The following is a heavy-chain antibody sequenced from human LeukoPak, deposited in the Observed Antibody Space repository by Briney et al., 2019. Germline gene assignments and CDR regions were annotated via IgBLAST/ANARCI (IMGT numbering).Heavy chain of an antibody. V-gene: IGHV3-30*18. J-gene: IGHJ6*03. CDR2: ISYDGSNK. CDR1: GFTFSSYG. Sequence: GGSLRLSCAASGFTFSSYGMHWVRQAPGKGLEWVAGISYDGSNKYYADSVKGRFTISRDNAKNTLYLQMNSLRAEDKAVYYCAKDANRKRTTDYYMDVWGKGTTVTVSS. D-gene: IGHD1-1*01. CDR3: AKDANRKRTTDYYMDV.